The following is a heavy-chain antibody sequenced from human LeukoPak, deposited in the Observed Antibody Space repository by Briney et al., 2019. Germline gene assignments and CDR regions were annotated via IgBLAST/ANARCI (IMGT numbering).Heavy chain of an antibody. Sequence: GASVKVSCKASGGTFSSYAISWVRQAPGQGLEWMGGIIPIFGTANYAQKFQGRVTITTDESTSTAYMELSSLRSEDTAVYYCARNQDGSDYYYGMDVWGQGTTVTVSS. CDR1: GGTFSSYA. D-gene: IGHD3-10*01. CDR2: IIPIFGTA. J-gene: IGHJ6*02. CDR3: ARNQDGSDYYYGMDV. V-gene: IGHV1-69*05.